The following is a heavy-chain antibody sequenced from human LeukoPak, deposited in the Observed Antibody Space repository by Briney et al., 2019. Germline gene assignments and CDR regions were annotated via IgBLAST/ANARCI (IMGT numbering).Heavy chain of an antibody. CDR2: ISWNSGSI. V-gene: IGHV3-9*01. CDR1: GFTFDDYA. J-gene: IGHJ4*02. Sequence: GGSLRLPCAASGFTFDDYAMHWVRQAPGKGLEWVSGISWNSGSIGYADSVKGRFTISRDNAKNSLYLQMNSLRAEDTALYYCAKGHSSGYLGRFDYWGQGTLVTVSS. CDR3: AKGHSSGYLGRFDY. D-gene: IGHD3-22*01.